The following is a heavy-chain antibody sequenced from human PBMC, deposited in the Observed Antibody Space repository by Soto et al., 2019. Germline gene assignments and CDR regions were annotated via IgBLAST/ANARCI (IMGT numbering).Heavy chain of an antibody. V-gene: IGHV3-30-3*01. Sequence: GGSLRLSCAASGFTFSSYAMHWVRQAPGKGLEWVAVISYDGSNKYYADSVKGRFTISRDNSKNTLYLQMNSLRAEDTAVYYCARDGPISELEPHFDYWSQGTLVTVSS. CDR2: ISYDGSNK. D-gene: IGHD1-1*01. CDR3: ARDGPISELEPHFDY. CDR1: GFTFSSYA. J-gene: IGHJ4*02.